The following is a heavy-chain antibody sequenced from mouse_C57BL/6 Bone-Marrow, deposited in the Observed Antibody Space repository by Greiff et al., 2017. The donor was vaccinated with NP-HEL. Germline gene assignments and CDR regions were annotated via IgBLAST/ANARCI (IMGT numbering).Heavy chain of an antibody. CDR1: GFTFSSYG. CDR2: ISSGGSYT. D-gene: IGHD2-14*01. V-gene: IGHV5-6*01. J-gene: IGHJ3*01. Sequence: EVQRVESGGDLVKPGGSLKLSCAASGFTFSSYGMSWVRQTPDKRLEWVATISSGGSYTYYLDSVKGRFTISRDNAKNTLYLQMSSLKSEDTAMYYCARGYRKAWFAYWGQGTLVTVSA. CDR3: ARGYRKAWFAY.